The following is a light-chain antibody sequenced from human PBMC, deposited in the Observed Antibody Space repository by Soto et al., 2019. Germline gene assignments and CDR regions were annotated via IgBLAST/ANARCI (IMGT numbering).Light chain of an antibody. CDR2: EVS. CDR3: NSFTSSSTFV. CDR1: SSDVGGYNY. V-gene: IGLV2-14*01. J-gene: IGLJ1*01. Sequence: SALTQPASVSGSPGQSITISCTGTSSDVGGYNYVSWYQQHPGKAPKLMIYEVSNRPSGVSNRFSGSKSGNTASLTISGLQAEDEADYYCNSFTSSSTFVFGTGTKVNVL.